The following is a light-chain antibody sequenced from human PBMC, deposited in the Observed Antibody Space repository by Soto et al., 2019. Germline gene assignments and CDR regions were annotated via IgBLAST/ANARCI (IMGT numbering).Light chain of an antibody. CDR3: QQYYSTPPYT. CDR2: WAS. V-gene: IGKV4-1*01. Sequence: DIVMTQSPDSLAVSLGERATINCKSSQNVLYKSNNENYLAWFQQKPGQPPKLLIYWASTRKSGVPDRFTGSGSGSDFTLTISSLQAEDVAVYYCQQYYSTPPYTFGPGTKLEI. J-gene: IGKJ2*01. CDR1: QNVLYKSNNENY.